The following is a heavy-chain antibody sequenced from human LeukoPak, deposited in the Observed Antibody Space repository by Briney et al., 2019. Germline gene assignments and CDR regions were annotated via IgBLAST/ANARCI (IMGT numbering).Heavy chain of an antibody. Sequence: TGGSLRLSCAASRFTFTSYAMHWVRQAPGKGLEWVGVLSYDGRDKHYADSVKGRFTISRDNSKNTLYLQMNSLRAEDTAVYYCARDGGGTSADYYFDYWGQGTLVTVSS. CDR3: ARDGGGTSADYYFDY. V-gene: IGHV3-30*04. CDR1: RFTFTSYA. J-gene: IGHJ4*02. D-gene: IGHD2-2*01. CDR2: LSYDGRDK.